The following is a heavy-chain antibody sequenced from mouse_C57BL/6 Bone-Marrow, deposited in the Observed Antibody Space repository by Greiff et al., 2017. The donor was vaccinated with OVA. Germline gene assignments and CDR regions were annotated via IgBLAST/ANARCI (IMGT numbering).Heavy chain of an antibody. D-gene: IGHD2-3*01. J-gene: IGHJ4*01. Sequence: QVQLQQSGAELVKPGASVKISCKASGYTFTDYYINWVKQRPGQGLEWIGKIGPGSGSTYYNEKFKGKATLTADKSSSTAYMQLSSLTSEDSAVYFCARVRSDGYYVDYAMDYWGQGTSVTVSS. CDR3: ARVRSDGYYVDYAMDY. CDR2: IGPGSGST. CDR1: GYTFTDYY. V-gene: IGHV1-77*01.